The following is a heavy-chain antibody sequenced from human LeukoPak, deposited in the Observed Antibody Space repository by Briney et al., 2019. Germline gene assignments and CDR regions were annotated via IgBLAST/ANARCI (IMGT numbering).Heavy chain of an antibody. CDR2: IYHSGST. Sequence: SETLSLTCAVSGYSISSGYYWGWIRQPPGKGLEWIGSIYHSGSTYYNPSLKSRVTISVDTSKNQFSLKLSSVTAADTAVYYCARHGGSYCGGDCYSFSGAFDIWGQGTMVTVSS. CDR1: GYSISSGYY. CDR3: ARHGGSYCGGDCYSFSGAFDI. J-gene: IGHJ3*02. D-gene: IGHD2-21*01. V-gene: IGHV4-38-2*01.